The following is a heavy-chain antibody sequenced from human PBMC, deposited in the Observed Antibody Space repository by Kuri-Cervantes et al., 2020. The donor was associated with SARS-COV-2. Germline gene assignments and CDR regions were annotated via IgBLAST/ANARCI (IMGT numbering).Heavy chain of an antibody. V-gene: IGHV4-39*01. D-gene: IGHD4/OR15-4a*01. CDR1: GGSISSSSYY. Sequence: SETLSLTCTVSGGSISSSSYYWGWIRQPPGKGLEWIGSIYYSGSTYYNPSLKSRVTISVDTSKNQFSLQLNSVTPEDTAVYYCAGTIMVQAFDIWGQGTMVTVSS. CDR3: AGTIMVQAFDI. J-gene: IGHJ3*02. CDR2: IYYSGST.